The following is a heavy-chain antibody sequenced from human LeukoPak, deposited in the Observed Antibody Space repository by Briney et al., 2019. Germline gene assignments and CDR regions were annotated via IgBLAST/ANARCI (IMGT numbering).Heavy chain of an antibody. CDR1: GRSVRNSY. Sequence: SETLSLTCTVSGRSVRNSYLSWIRQPPGKGLEWLGYIDYSGNTNYSPSLMSRVSISVDTSKNQFSLNLRSVTAADTAIYYCARGEGCHEPFYYWGQGIVVTVSS. J-gene: IGHJ4*02. CDR2: IDYSGNT. V-gene: IGHV4-59*02. D-gene: IGHD1-14*01. CDR3: ARGEGCHEPFYY.